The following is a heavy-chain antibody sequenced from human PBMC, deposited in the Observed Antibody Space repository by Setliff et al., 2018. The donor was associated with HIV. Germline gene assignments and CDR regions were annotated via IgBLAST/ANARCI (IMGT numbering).Heavy chain of an antibody. Sequence: GGSLRLSCAASGFALSDFAFHWVRQAPGKGLEWVTLLSYDGSHTSYADSVRGRFTISRDTSKNTLYLQMNSLRPEDTAVYYCAGDGNSIWYGEADSWGQGTRVTVSS. V-gene: IGHV3-30*04. D-gene: IGHD6-13*01. CDR2: LSYDGSHT. CDR3: AGDGNSIWYGEADS. J-gene: IGHJ4*02. CDR1: GFALSDFA.